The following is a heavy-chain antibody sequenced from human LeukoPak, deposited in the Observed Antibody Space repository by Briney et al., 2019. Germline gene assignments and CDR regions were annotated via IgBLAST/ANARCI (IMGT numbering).Heavy chain of an antibody. Sequence: PSETLSLTCGVSGGSTGTSTSYWGWVRQPPGKGLEWIGSIHYSGSTYKNPSLKSRVTISMDTSRSQFSLKVTSLTAADSAVYFCARESSSSRYFMDVWGRGTTVTVSS. CDR2: IHYSGST. CDR3: ARESSSSRYFMDV. CDR1: GGSTGTSTSY. V-gene: IGHV4-39*07. D-gene: IGHD6-6*01. J-gene: IGHJ6*03.